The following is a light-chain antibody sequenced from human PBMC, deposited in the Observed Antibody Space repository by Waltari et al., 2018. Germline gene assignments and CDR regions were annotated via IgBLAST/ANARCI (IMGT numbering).Light chain of an antibody. CDR3: QQSYTTPRTYKNPRT. CDR2: AAS. Sequence: DIQLTQSPSSLSASVGDRVSITCRASESIGNRLNWYQQRPGKAPKLLIYAASTLQSGVPSRFTGSGSGTDFTLTISSLQPEDFATDYCQQSYTTPRTYKNPRTFGQGTQVEIK. V-gene: IGKV1-39*01. J-gene: IGKJ1*01. CDR1: ESIGNR.